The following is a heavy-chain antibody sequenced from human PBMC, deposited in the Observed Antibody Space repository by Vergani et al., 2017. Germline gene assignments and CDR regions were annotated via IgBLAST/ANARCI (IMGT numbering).Heavy chain of an antibody. D-gene: IGHD5-18*01. CDR2: INHSGSN. CDR1: GGSFSGYY. CDR3: ARGNKDTAMVKDYYYYRYV. J-gene: IGHJ6*03. V-gene: IGHV4-34*01. Sequence: QVQLQQWGAGLLKPSETLSLTCAVYGGSFSGYYWGWIRQPPGKGPEWFGEINHSGSNNYNPSLKSRVTISVDTSKNQFTLKLSSVTAADTAVYYCARGNKDTAMVKDYYYYRYVWGK.